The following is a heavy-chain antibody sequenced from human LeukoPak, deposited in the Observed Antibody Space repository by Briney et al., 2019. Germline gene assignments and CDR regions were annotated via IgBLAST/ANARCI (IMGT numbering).Heavy chain of an antibody. CDR2: ISYDGSNK. D-gene: IGHD1-26*01. Sequence: GGSLRLSCAASGFTFSSYGMHWVRQAPGKGLEWVAVISYDGSNKYYADSVKGRFTISRDNSKNTLYLQMSSLRSEDTAVYYCARVAGGVRYFDYWGQGTLVTVSS. J-gene: IGHJ4*02. CDR1: GFTFSSYG. CDR3: ARVAGGVRYFDY. V-gene: IGHV3-30*03.